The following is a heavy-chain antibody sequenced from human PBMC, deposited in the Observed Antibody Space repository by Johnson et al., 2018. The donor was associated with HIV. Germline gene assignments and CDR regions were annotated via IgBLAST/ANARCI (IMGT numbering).Heavy chain of an antibody. V-gene: IGHV3-15*01. CDR3: TTESVGYYDSSGYYAVGMGGAVDI. D-gene: IGHD3-22*01. J-gene: IGHJ3*02. CDR2: IKSKTDGGTT. Sequence: EVQLVESGGGLIKPGGSLRLSCAAPGFTFSNAWMSWVRQAPGKGLEWVGHIKSKTDGGTTDYAAPVKGRFTISRDDSKNTLYLHMNSLKSEDTAVYYCTTESVGYYDSSGYYAVGMGGAVDIWGQGTMVTVSS. CDR1: GFTFSNAW.